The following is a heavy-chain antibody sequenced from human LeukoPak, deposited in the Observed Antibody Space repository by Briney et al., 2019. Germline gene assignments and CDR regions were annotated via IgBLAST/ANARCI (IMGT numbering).Heavy chain of an antibody. CDR3: ARRQRITMVRGVIWGFDP. Sequence: ASVKVSCKASGYTFTGYYMHWVRQAPGQGLEWMGWINPNSGGTSYAQKFQGRVTMTRDTSISTAYMELSRLRSDDTAVYYCARRQRITMVRGVIWGFDPWGQGTLVTVSS. D-gene: IGHD3-10*01. J-gene: IGHJ5*02. V-gene: IGHV1-2*02. CDR1: GYTFTGYY. CDR2: INPNSGGT.